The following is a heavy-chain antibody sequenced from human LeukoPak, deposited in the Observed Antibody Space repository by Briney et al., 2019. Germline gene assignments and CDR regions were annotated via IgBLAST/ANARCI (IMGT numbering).Heavy chain of an antibody. Sequence: GASVKVSCKASGYTFTGYYMHWVRQAPGQGLEWMGWINPNSGGTNYAQKFQGRVTMTRDTSISTAYMELSRLRSDDTAVYYYARAGYDILTGYLYYYYGMDVWGQGTTVTVSS. V-gene: IGHV1-2*02. CDR3: ARAGYDILTGYLYYYYGMDV. CDR1: GYTFTGYY. CDR2: INPNSGGT. D-gene: IGHD3-9*01. J-gene: IGHJ6*02.